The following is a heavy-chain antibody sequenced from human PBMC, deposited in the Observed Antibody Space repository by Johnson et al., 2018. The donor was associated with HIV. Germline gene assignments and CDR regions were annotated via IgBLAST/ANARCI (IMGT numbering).Heavy chain of an antibody. J-gene: IGHJ3*02. CDR1: GFSFSSYG. CDR3: AKSIVVVIAGNNDDAFDI. CDR2: ISYDGTNK. D-gene: IGHD2-21*01. Sequence: QVQLVESGGGVVQPGTSLRLSCAASGFSFSSYGMHWVRQATGKGLEWVAVISYDGTNKYYADSVKGRFTISRDNPKNTLYLQMNSLRAEDTDVYYCAKSIVVVIAGNNDDAFDIWGQGTRVTVSS. V-gene: IGHV3-30*18.